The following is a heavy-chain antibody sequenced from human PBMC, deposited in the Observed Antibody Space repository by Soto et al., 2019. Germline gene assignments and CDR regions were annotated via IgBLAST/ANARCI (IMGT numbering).Heavy chain of an antibody. CDR1: GFTFTTYG. CDR2: ISYDGSHA. J-gene: IGHJ4*02. V-gene: IGHV3-30*18. CDR3: AKERTYRVASGFDY. D-gene: IGHD1-26*01. Sequence: QVQLVDSGGGVVQPGRSLRLSCAASGFTFTTYGMHWVRRAPGKGLEWVAVISYDGSHAYYADSVKGRFTISRDNSKNTLYLQINSLRAADTAVYYCAKERTYRVASGFDYWGRGTLVTVSS.